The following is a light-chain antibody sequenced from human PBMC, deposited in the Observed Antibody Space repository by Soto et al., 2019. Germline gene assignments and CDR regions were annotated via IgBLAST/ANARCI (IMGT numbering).Light chain of an antibody. CDR1: QSVSSSY. CDR3: QQYGSSPQLT. J-gene: IGKJ4*01. CDR2: GGA. Sequence: EIVLTQSPGTLSLSPGERATLSCRASQSVSSSYLAWYQQKPGQAPRLLLYGGASRATGIPDRFSGSGSGTDFTLTISRLEPEDFAVYYCQQYGSSPQLTFGGGTKVDIK. V-gene: IGKV3-20*01.